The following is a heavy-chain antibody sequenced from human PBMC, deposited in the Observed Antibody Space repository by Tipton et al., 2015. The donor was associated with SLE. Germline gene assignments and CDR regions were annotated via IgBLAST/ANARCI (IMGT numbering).Heavy chain of an antibody. Sequence: TLSLTCAVSGYSISLTYSRNSGYSWGWIRQPAGKALQWLGHIDSSGNTYYNPSLRSRVSISLDVSRNQFSLTLNSVTAADTATYSCARETGTYYSTWFDSWGQGTLVTVSS. D-gene: IGHD1-26*01. CDR1: GYSISLTYSRNSGYS. CDR2: IDSSGNT. J-gene: IGHJ5*01. CDR3: ARETGTYYSTWFDS. V-gene: IGHV4-61*09.